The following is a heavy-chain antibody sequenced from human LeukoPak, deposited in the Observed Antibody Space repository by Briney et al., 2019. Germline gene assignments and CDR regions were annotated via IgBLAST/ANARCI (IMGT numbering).Heavy chain of an antibody. D-gene: IGHD3-22*01. V-gene: IGHV4-59*08. J-gene: IGHJ4*02. CDR3: ARYSRYYDSSGYYFDY. Sequence: SETLSLTCTVSGGSISSYYWSWIRQPPGKGLEWIGYIYYSGSTNYNPSLKSRVTIPVDTSKNQFSLKLSSVTAADTAVYYCARYSRYYDSSGYYFDYWGQGTLVTVSS. CDR2: IYYSGST. CDR1: GGSISSYY.